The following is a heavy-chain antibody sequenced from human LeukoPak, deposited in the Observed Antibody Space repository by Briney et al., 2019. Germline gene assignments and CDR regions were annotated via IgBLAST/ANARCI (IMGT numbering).Heavy chain of an antibody. CDR2: INWSGGST. J-gene: IGHJ5*02. Sequence: GGSLRLSCAASGFTFDDYGMSWVRQAPGKGLEWVSGINWSGGSTGYADSVKGRFTISRDNAKNSLYLQMNSLRAEDTALYYCARDEAIAVAGSWFDPWGQGTLVTVSS. D-gene: IGHD6-19*01. CDR3: ARDEAIAVAGSWFDP. V-gene: IGHV3-20*04. CDR1: GFTFDDYG.